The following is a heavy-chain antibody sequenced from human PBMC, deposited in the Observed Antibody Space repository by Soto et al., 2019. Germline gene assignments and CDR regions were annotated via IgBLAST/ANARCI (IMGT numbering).Heavy chain of an antibody. J-gene: IGHJ4*02. D-gene: IGHD6-19*01. CDR2: MNPNSGNT. CDR3: ATSRISIAVAGETEYYFDY. V-gene: IGHV1-8*01. Sequence: QVQLVQSGAEVKKPGASVKVSCKASGYTFTSYDINWVRQATGQGLEWMGWMNPNSGNTGYAQKFQGWVTMTRDTSISTAYMELSRLRSDDTAVYYCATSRISIAVAGETEYYFDYWGQGTLVTVSS. CDR1: GYTFTSYD.